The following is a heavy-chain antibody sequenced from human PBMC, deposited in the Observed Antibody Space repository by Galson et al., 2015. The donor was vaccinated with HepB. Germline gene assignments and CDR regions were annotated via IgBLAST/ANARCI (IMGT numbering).Heavy chain of an antibody. CDR1: GYTFTSYA. D-gene: IGHD5-12*01. CDR3: ARGTAGGRRLRYEEDYYYYYMDV. V-gene: IGHV1-69*13. J-gene: IGHJ6*03. CDR2: IIPIFGTA. Sequence: SVKVSCKASGYTFTSYAMHWVRQAPGQGLEWMGGIIPIFGTANYAQKFQGRVTITADESTSTACMELSSLRSEDTAVYYCARGTAGGRRLRYEEDYYYYYMDVWGKGTTVTVSS.